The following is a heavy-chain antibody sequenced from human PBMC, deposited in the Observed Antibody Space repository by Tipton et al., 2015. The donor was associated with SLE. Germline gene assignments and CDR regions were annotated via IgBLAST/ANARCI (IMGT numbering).Heavy chain of an antibody. CDR1: GGSFSGYY. D-gene: IGHD3-22*01. V-gene: IGHV4-34*01. CDR3: ATQSPRDYYDSSGYRGNWFDP. CDR2: INHSGST. J-gene: IGHJ5*02. Sequence: GLVKPSETLSLTCAVYGGSFSGYYWSWIRQPPGKGLEWIGEINHSGSTNYNPSLKSRVTISVDTSNNQFSLKLSSVTAADTAVYYCATQSPRDYYDSSGYRGNWFDPWGQGTLVTVSS.